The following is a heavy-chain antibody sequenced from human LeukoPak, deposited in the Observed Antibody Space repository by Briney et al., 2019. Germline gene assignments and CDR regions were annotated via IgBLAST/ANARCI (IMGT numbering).Heavy chain of an antibody. V-gene: IGHV4-59*01. Sequence: SETLSLTCIVPSGSLTSCNRFSMRQPPGKGLEWIGEVDYSGRTNYNPSLKSRVTTSLDTSKNQISLKLSSVTAADTAVYYCARDDGGESNWGSIDYWGQGTLVTVSS. CDR2: VDYSGRT. CDR3: ARDDGGESNWGSIDY. D-gene: IGHD7-27*01. J-gene: IGHJ4*02. CDR1: SGSLTSCN.